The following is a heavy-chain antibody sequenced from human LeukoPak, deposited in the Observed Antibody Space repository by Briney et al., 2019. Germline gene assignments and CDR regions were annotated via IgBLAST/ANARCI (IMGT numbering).Heavy chain of an antibody. J-gene: IGHJ4*02. CDR2: IYWNDDK. V-gene: IGHV2-5*08. D-gene: IGHD3-9*01. CDR1: GFSLSTSGMC. CDR3: ALHSRYLDWLSLVFDY. Sequence: SGPALVKPTQTLTLTCTFSGFSLSTSGMCVSWIRQPPGKALEWLALIYWNDDKRYSPSLKSRLTITKDTSKNQVVLTMTNMDPVDTATYYCALHSRYLDWLSLVFDYWGQGTLVTVSS.